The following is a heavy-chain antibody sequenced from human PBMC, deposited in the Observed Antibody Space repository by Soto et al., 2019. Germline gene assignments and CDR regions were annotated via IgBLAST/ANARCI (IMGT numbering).Heavy chain of an antibody. Sequence: SETLSLTCTVSGVSISSGGYYWGWIRQHPGKGLEWIGNIYHSGRTYYNPSLTSRVIMSVDTSKNHFSLTLNSVTAADTAMYFCAGVLGGDFEYSIDYWGQGTLVTVSS. CDR1: GVSISSGGYY. CDR2: IYHSGRT. V-gene: IGHV4-31*03. D-gene: IGHD4-17*01. J-gene: IGHJ4*02. CDR3: AGVLGGDFEYSIDY.